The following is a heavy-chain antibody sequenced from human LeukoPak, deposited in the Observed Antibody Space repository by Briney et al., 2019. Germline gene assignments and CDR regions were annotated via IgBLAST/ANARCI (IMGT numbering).Heavy chain of an antibody. Sequence: EGSLRLSCAASGFTFSSYAMSWVRQAPGKGLEWVSGISGSGGSTYYGDSVKGRITISRDNSKNTLYLQMNSLRAEDTAVYYCAKDRAATLWDFDYWGQGTLVTVSS. D-gene: IGHD2-15*01. CDR2: ISGSGGST. CDR3: AKDRAATLWDFDY. J-gene: IGHJ4*02. CDR1: GFTFSSYA. V-gene: IGHV3-23*01.